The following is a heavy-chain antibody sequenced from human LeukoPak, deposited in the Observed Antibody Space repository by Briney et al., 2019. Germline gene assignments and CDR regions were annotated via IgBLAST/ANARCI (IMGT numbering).Heavy chain of an antibody. CDR3: ARERGDYFYGSGTLY. D-gene: IGHD3-10*01. V-gene: IGHV4-59*12. Sequence: SETLSLTCAVYGGSFSGYYWSWIRQPPGKGLEWIGNMYYGGNTYYNPSLKGRVTISVDTSKNQFSLKVTSVTAADTAVYYCARERGDYFYGSGTLYWGQGTLVTVTS. J-gene: IGHJ4*02. CDR1: GGSFSGYY. CDR2: MYYGGNT.